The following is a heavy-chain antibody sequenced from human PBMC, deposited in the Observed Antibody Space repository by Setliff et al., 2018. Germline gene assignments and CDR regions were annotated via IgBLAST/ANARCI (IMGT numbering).Heavy chain of an antibody. Sequence: PGGSLRLSCAASGFTFSSYSMNWVRQAPGRGLEWVSSISSSSSYIFYAESLKGRFTISRDNAKNSLYLQIDSLRDDDTAVYFCACLDWGEKFFNVDAWGKGTTVTVSS. D-gene: IGHD7-27*01. CDR3: ACLDWGEKFFNVDA. J-gene: IGHJ6*04. CDR2: ISSSSSYI. CDR1: GFTFSSYS. V-gene: IGHV3-21*01.